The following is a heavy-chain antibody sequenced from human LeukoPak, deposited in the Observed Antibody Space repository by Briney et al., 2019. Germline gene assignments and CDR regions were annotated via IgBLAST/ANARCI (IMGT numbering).Heavy chain of an antibody. CDR3: AARSGELPYYFDY. D-gene: IGHD1-26*01. V-gene: IGHV1-18*01. J-gene: IGHJ4*02. Sequence: ASVKVSCKASGYTFTRYGISWMRQAPGQGLEWMGWISTYNGKTSYAQRFQDRVTMTADTSTSTAYMELRSLRSDDTAVYYCAARSGELPYYFDYWGQGTLVTVSS. CDR1: GYTFTRYG. CDR2: ISTYNGKT.